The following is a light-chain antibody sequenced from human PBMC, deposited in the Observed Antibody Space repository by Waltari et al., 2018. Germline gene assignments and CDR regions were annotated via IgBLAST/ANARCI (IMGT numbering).Light chain of an antibody. CDR3: EQHDNLPIT. V-gene: IGKV1-33*01. Sequence: DIQMTQSPSSLSASVGDRVTITCQASQDINNFLNWYQQKPGKAPKIVIYDASNLETGVPSTFSGGGSGTYYTFTITSLQPEDIATYYCEQHDNLPITFGQGTRLKI. CDR1: QDINNF. J-gene: IGKJ5*01. CDR2: DAS.